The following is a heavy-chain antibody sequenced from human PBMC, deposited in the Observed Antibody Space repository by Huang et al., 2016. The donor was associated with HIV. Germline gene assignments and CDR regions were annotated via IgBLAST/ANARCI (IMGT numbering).Heavy chain of an antibody. CDR3: ARQGVGDFVVEPTGLGAFDI. D-gene: IGHD2-2*01. V-gene: IGHV5-51*01. CDR2: NDPRSSDT. Sequence: EVQLVQSGAVVKKPGESLKISCKGSGYTFNGYWNGWVRQMPGKGLAWLGTNDPRSSDTTYSPSFQGQVTISADKSISTAYLQWSGLKASDTAMYYCARQGVGDFVVEPTGLGAFDIWGQGTMVTVSS. J-gene: IGHJ3*02. CDR1: GYTFNGYW.